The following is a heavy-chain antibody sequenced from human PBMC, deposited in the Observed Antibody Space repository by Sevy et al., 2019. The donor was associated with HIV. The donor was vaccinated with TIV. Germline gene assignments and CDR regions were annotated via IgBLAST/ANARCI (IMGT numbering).Heavy chain of an antibody. V-gene: IGHV4-59*01. D-gene: IGHD5-12*01. J-gene: IGHJ4*02. CDR2: IHYSGRT. CDR1: GGSITTYY. Sequence: SETLSLTCTVSGGSITTYYWSWIRQPPGKGLEWMGYIHYSGRTNYNPSLKSRLTISVDTSKNQFSLKLTSVTAADTAVYYCAREATGAFDYWGQGTLDTVSS. CDR3: AREATGAFDY.